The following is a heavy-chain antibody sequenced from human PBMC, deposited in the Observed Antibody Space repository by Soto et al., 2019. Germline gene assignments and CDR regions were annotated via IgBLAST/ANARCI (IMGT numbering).Heavy chain of an antibody. D-gene: IGHD6-19*01. CDR2: IYHRGIT. CDR3: SRVQGEAAVDHVDS. CDR1: GASVTSEEHY. J-gene: IGHJ5*01. V-gene: IGHV4-30-4*01. Sequence: QVQLHESGPGLVTPSQTLALPCTVSGASVTSEEHYWGWVRQSPAKGLEYIAYIYHRGITDYNPSLKSRITISVDTSKNKFSLNLAYVSADYTCDYYCSRVQGEAAVDHVDSWG.